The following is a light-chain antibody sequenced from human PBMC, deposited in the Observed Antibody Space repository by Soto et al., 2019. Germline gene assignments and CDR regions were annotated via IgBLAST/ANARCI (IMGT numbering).Light chain of an antibody. J-gene: IGKJ1*01. Sequence: QVTLSPSTLSAYVEDRVTITCRASQSISSWLGWYQQKPGKAPKLLIYDASSLESGVPSRFSGSGSETDFTLTISCLQPEDCARYSSQECDNTTWRFGEGSKVDI. CDR1: QSISSW. CDR2: DAS. V-gene: IGKV1-5*01. CDR3: QECDNTTWR.